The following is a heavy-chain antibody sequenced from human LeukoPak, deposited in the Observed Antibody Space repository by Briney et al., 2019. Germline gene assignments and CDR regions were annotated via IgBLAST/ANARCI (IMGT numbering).Heavy chain of an antibody. CDR2: INSDGSST. Sequence: GGSLRLSCAASGFTFSRYWMHWVRQAPGKGLVWVSRINSDGSSTSYADSVKGRFTISRDNARNTLYLQMNSLTAEDTAVYYCANTLHTYCDGDCLGYWGQGTLVTVSS. CDR1: GFTFSRYW. D-gene: IGHD2-21*02. CDR3: ANTLHTYCDGDCLGY. J-gene: IGHJ4*02. V-gene: IGHV3-74*01.